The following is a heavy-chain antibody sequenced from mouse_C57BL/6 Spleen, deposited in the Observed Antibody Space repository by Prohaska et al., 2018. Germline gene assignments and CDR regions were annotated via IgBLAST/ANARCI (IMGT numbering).Heavy chain of an antibody. V-gene: IGHV3-6*01. Sequence: DVQLQESGPGLVKPSQSLSLTCSVTGYSITSGYYCNWIRQFPGNKLEWMGYISYDGSNNYNPSLKNRISITRDTSKNQFFLKLNSVTTEDTATYYCARRVDSYWYFDVWGTGTTVTVSS. CDR3: ARRVDSYWYFDV. J-gene: IGHJ1*03. CDR2: ISYDGSN. D-gene: IGHD2-4*01. CDR1: GYSITSGYY.